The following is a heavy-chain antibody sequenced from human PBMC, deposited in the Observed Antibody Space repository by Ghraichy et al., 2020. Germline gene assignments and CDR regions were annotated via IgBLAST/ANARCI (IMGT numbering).Heavy chain of an antibody. J-gene: IGHJ4*02. CDR1: GFTFSSYA. CDR2: ISGSGGST. Sequence: GGSLRLSCAASGFTFSSYAMSWVRQAPGKGLEWVSAISGSGGSTYYADSVKGRFTISRDNSKNTLYLQMNSLRAEDTAVYYCAKDGGEQQLVLGAFDYWGQGTLVTVSS. D-gene: IGHD6-13*01. CDR3: AKDGGEQQLVLGAFDY. V-gene: IGHV3-23*01.